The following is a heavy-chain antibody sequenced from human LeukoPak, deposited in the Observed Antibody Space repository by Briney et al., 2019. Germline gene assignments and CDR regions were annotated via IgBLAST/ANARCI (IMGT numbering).Heavy chain of an antibody. CDR1: GGSISSSSYY. J-gene: IGHJ5*02. D-gene: IGHD3-10*01. CDR2: IYYSGST. CDR3: ARHHYYGSGSYRSWFDP. V-gene: IGHV4-39*01. Sequence: PSETLSLTCTVSGGSISSSSYYWGWIRQPPGKGLEWIGSIYYSGSTYYNPSLKSRVTISVDTSKNQFSLRLSSVTAADTAVYYCARHHYYGSGSYRSWFDPWGQGTLVTVSS.